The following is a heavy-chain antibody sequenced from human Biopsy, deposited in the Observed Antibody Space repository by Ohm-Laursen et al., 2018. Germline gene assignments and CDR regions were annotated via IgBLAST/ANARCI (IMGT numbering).Heavy chain of an antibody. CDR1: GDSVTKYY. J-gene: IGHJ6*02. Sequence: SETLSLTCTVSGDSVTKYYWSWIRQPPGKGLEWIGHIYYSVMTNYNPSLQSRVSITVDTSRNQVSLTLSSATAADTAVYYCARDSGILNYGNVKYYHYYGMDVWGQGTKVTVSS. CDR3: ARDSGILNYGNVKYYHYYGMDV. V-gene: IGHV4-59*02. D-gene: IGHD4-11*01. CDR2: IYYSVMT.